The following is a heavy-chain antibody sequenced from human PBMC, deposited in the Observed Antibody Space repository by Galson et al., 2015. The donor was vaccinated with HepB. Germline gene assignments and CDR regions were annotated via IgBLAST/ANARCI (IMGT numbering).Heavy chain of an antibody. V-gene: IGHV1-69*13. CDR2: IIPIFGTA. CDR1: GGTFSSYA. CDR3: ARTAKYSSSSGYWYFDL. Sequence: SVKVSCKASGGTFSSYAISWVRQAPGQGLEWMGGIIPIFGTANYAQKFQGRVTITADESTSTAYMELSSLRSEDTAVYYCARTAKYSSSSGYWYFDLWGRGTLVTVSS. D-gene: IGHD6-6*01. J-gene: IGHJ2*01.